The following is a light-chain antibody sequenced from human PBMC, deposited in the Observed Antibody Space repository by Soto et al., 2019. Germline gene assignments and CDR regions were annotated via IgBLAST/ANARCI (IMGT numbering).Light chain of an antibody. CDR2: GAS. J-gene: IGKJ5*01. V-gene: IGKV3-20*01. CDR1: QSVRSTH. CDR3: QQYGTSAIT. Sequence: EIVLTQSPATLSLSPGERATLACMASQSVRSTHLAWYQLKPGQAPRLFIYGASSRATGIPDRFSGDGSGTDFTLTISRLEPEDFAVYHCQQYGTSAITFGQGTRLEIK.